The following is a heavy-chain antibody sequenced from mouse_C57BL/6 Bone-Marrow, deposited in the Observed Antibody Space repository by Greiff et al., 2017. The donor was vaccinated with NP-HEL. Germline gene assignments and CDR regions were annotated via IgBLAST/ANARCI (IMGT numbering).Heavy chain of an antibody. Sequence: VLLVESGPELVKPGASVKMSCKASGYTFTDYYMHWVKQKPGKGLEWIGEIYPGSGNTYYNEKFKSKATLTADTSSSTAYMQLSNLTSEDSAVYFCAITTVVATNFDYWGQGTTLTVSS. D-gene: IGHD1-1*01. CDR1: YTFTDYYM. V-gene: IGHV1-83*01. CDR2: YPGSGNTY. CDR3: ITTVVATNFDY. J-gene: IGHJ2*01.